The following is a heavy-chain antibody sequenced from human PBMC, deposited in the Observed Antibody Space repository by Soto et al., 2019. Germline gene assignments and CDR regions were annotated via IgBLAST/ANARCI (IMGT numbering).Heavy chain of an antibody. CDR2: INHSGST. CDR3: ARTQGDIVVVVDATEIGAFDI. D-gene: IGHD2-15*01. Sequence: SETLSLTCAVYGGSFSGYYWSWIRQPPGKGLEWIGEINHSGSTNYNPSLKSRVTISVDTSKNQFSLKLSSVTAADTAVYYCARTQGDIVVVVDATEIGAFDIWGQGTMVT. CDR1: GGSFSGYY. V-gene: IGHV4-34*01. J-gene: IGHJ3*02.